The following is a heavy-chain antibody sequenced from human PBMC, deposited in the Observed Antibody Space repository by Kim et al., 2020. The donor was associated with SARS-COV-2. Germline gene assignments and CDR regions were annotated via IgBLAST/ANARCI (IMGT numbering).Heavy chain of an antibody. D-gene: IGHD3-3*01. CDR3: AREDITTAGAFDY. V-gene: IGHV3-48*03. CDR2: ISSSGSTI. CDR1: GFTFSSYE. J-gene: IGHJ4*02. Sequence: GGSLRLSCAASGFTFSSYEMNWVRQAPGKGLEWVSYISSSGSTIYYADSVKGRFTISRDNAKNSLYLQMNSLRAEDTAVYYCAREDITTAGAFDYWGQGTLVTVSS.